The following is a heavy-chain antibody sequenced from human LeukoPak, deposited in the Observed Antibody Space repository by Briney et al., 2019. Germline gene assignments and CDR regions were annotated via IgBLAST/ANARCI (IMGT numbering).Heavy chain of an antibody. CDR3: CFGVLSSVFFDY. CDR1: GFTFSDYA. V-gene: IGHV3-23*01. D-gene: IGHD3-3*01. CDR2: INVGGATA. J-gene: IGHJ4*02. Sequence: SGGSLRLSCSASGFTFSDYALNWVRQAPGKGLDWVSTINVGGATAYYADSVKGRFTTSRDTSKNTLYLYMNSLRAEDTALYYCCFGVLSSVFFDYWGQGTPVTVSS.